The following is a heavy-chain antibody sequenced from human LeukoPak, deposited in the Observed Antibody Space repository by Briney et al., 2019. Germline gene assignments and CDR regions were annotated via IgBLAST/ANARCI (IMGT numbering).Heavy chain of an antibody. J-gene: IGHJ4*02. D-gene: IGHD3-22*01. CDR1: GYTFTDYD. Sequence: ASVKVSCKASGYTFTDYDILWLRQAPGQGLEWMGWINTNTGNPTYAQGFTGRFVFSLDTSVTTAYLQISSLKAEDTAVYYCAREKYYYDASGYNYFDSWGQGTLITVSS. CDR2: INTNTGNP. CDR3: AREKYYYDASGYNYFDS. V-gene: IGHV7-4-1*02.